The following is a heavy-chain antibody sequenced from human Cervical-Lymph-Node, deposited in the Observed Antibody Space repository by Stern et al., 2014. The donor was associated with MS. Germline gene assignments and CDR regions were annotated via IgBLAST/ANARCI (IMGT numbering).Heavy chain of an antibody. CDR3: ATNILTGYKDLVNS. CDR1: GYTFTVAHY. V-gene: IGHV1-2*06. J-gene: IGHJ5*02. Sequence: QVQLVQSVAEVKQPGASLNVSCKASGYTFTVAHYIHWVRQAPGQGIERMGRIHPRSGGTQYAQKFQGRVTMTRDTSIGTVYMDLNRLTSDDTAVYYCATNILTGYKDLVNSWGQGTLLTVSS. D-gene: IGHD3-9*01. CDR2: IHPRSGGT.